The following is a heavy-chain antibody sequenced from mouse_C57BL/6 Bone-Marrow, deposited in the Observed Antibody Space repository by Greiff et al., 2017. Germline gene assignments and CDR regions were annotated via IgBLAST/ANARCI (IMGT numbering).Heavy chain of an antibody. CDR2: ISNGGGST. CDR3: ARFYSNSVYYAMDY. Sequence: GQRVESGGGLVQPGGSLKLSCAASGFTFSDYYMYWVRQTPEKRLEWVAYISNGGGSTYYPDTVTGRFTISRDNAKNTLYLQMSRLKSEDTAMYYCARFYSNSVYYAMDYWGQGTSVTVSS. D-gene: IGHD2-5*01. V-gene: IGHV5-12*01. J-gene: IGHJ4*01. CDR1: GFTFSDYY.